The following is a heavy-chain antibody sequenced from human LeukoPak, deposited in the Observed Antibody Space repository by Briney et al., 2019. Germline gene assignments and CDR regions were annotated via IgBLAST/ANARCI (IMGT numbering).Heavy chain of an antibody. D-gene: IGHD6-13*01. CDR1: GYRFTSFY. V-gene: IGHV1-46*01. Sequence: ASVKVSCKASGYRFTSFYIHWVRQAPGQGLEWMGIISPSGDSTRYAQKIQGRVTVTRDMSTSTVYMELSSLTSEDTAVYYCARDAGYRSSWLFDCWGQGTLVTVSS. CDR3: ARDAGYRSSWLFDC. CDR2: ISPSGDST. J-gene: IGHJ4*02.